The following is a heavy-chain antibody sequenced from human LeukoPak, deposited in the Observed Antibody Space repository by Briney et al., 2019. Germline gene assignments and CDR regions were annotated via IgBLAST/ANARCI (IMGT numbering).Heavy chain of an antibody. J-gene: IGHJ4*02. Sequence: GGSLRLSCSASGFTFSSYAMSWVRQAPGKGLEWVSAISGSGGSKYYADSVKGRFTISRDNSKNTLYLQMNSLRPEDTAVCYCAKVVPAAILGALDYWGQGPLVPVSS. V-gene: IGHV3-23*01. CDR3: AKVVPAAILGALDY. CDR2: ISGSGGSK. D-gene: IGHD2-2*02. CDR1: GFTFSSYA.